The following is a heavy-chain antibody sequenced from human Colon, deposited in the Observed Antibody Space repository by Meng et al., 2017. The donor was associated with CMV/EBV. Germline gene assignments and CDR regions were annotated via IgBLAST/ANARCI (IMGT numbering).Heavy chain of an antibody. Sequence: GESLKISCAASRFTFSNYNMSWVRQAPGKGPEWVSLISASGSFLDYADSVKGRFITSRDDAKNSVFLQMNDLRVDDTAVYYCARDRRDVSDPDSFDKWGQGTKVTVSS. CDR2: ISASGSFL. J-gene: IGHJ3*02. CDR3: ARDRRDVSDPDSFDK. V-gene: IGHV3-21*04. D-gene: IGHD5-24*01. CDR1: RFTFSNYN.